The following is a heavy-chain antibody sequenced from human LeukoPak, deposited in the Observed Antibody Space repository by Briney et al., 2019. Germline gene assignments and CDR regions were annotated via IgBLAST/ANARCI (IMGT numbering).Heavy chain of an antibody. J-gene: IGHJ4*02. D-gene: IGHD3-22*01. CDR2: ISYDGSNK. CDR1: GFTFSSYA. Sequence: PGGSLRLSCAASGFTFSSYAMHWVRQAPGKGLEWVAVISYDGSNKYYADSVKGRFTISRDNSKNTLYLQMNSLRAEDTAVYYCARDPYYDSSGNPSDYWGQGTLVTVSS. CDR3: ARDPYYDSSGNPSDY. V-gene: IGHV3-30*04.